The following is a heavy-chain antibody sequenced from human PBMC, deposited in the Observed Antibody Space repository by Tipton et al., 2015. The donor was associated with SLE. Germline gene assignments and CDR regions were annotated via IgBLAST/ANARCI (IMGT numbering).Heavy chain of an antibody. CDR3: AKVRTGYAFDV. CDR2: IYHSGST. V-gene: IGHV4-38-2*01. J-gene: IGHJ3*01. CDR1: GYSISSGYY. Sequence: TLSLTCAVSGYSISSGYYWAWIRQPPGKGLEWIGTIYHSGSTYYNPSLKSRVTMSVDTSKNHFSLKLSSASAADTAVYYCAKVRTGYAFDVWGQGTMVTVSS. D-gene: IGHD1-1*01.